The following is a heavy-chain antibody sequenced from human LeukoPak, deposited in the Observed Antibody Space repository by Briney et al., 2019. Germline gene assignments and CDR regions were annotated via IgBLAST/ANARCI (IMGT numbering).Heavy chain of an antibody. CDR1: GYTFTSYY. Sequence: ASVKVSCKASGYTFTSYYMHWVRQAPGQGLEWMGIINPSGGSTSYAQKFQGRVTMTRDTSTSTVYMELSGLRSEDTAVYYCAREDTAMVRAFDIWGQGTMVTVSS. CDR3: AREDTAMVRAFDI. V-gene: IGHV1-46*01. D-gene: IGHD5-18*01. J-gene: IGHJ3*02. CDR2: INPSGGST.